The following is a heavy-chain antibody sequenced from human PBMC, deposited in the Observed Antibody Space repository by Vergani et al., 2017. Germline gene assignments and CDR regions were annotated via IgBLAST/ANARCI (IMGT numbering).Heavy chain of an antibody. CDR2: ISSSGSTI. CDR1: GFTFSSYE. D-gene: IGHD2-2*01. J-gene: IGHJ3*02. Sequence: EVQLLESGGGLVQPGGSLRLSCAASGFTFSSYEMNWVRQAPGKGLEWVSYISSSGSTIYYADSVKGRFTISRDNAKNSLYLQMNSLRAEDTAVYYCAKLASSTSYHVVDDAFDIWGQGTMVTVSS. V-gene: IGHV3-48*03. CDR3: AKLASSTSYHVVDDAFDI.